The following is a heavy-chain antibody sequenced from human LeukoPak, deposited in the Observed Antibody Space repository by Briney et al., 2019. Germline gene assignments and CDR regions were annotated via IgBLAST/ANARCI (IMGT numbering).Heavy chain of an antibody. V-gene: IGHV1-69*06. CDR3: ARAGIPGYCTNVTCSNWLDP. Sequence: SVKVSCKASGDTFTTYAIIWVRQAPGQGLEWMGGIIPMFDTPNYAQRLQGRVTITADKSTKTAYMELTSLRSEDTAVYYCARAGIPGYCTNVTCSNWLDPWGQGTLVTVSS. J-gene: IGHJ5*02. CDR2: IIPMFDTP. CDR1: GDTFTTYA. D-gene: IGHD2-8*01.